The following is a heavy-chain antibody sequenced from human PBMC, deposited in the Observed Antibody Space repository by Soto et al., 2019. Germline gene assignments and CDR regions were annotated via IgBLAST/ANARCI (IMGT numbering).Heavy chain of an antibody. CDR1: GFTFSSYG. Sequence: PGGSLRLSCAASGFTFSSYGMHWVRQAPGKGLEWVAVISYDGSNKYYADSVKGRFTISRDNSKNTLYLQMNSLRAEDTAVYYCXNALDLYGSGPFDYWGQGTLVTVSS. J-gene: IGHJ4*02. D-gene: IGHD3-10*01. V-gene: IGHV3-30*18. CDR2: ISYDGSNK. CDR3: XNALDLYGSGPFDY.